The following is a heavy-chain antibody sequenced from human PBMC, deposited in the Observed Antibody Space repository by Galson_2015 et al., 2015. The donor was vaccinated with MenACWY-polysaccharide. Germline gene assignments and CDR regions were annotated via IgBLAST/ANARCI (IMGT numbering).Heavy chain of an antibody. D-gene: IGHD6-19*01. Sequence: SLRLSCAASGFTFSSYGMHWVRQAPGKGLEWVAFIRYDGSNKYYADSVKGRFTISRDNSKSTLYLQMNSLRAEDTAVYYCAKDAYSSGWYFDYWGQGTLVTVSS. V-gene: IGHV3-30*02. CDR2: IRYDGSNK. J-gene: IGHJ4*02. CDR3: AKDAYSSGWYFDY. CDR1: GFTFSSYG.